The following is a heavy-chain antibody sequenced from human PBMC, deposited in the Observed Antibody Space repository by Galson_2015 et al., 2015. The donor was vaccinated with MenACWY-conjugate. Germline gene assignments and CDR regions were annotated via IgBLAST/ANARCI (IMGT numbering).Heavy chain of an antibody. CDR2: IRASGSGT. J-gene: IGHJ4*02. CDR3: AKEVHSGYDSYYFDY. D-gene: IGHD5-12*01. CDR1: GFTFTDYG. V-gene: IGHV3-23*01. Sequence: SLRLSCAASGFTFTDYGMHWVRQAPGKGLVWVSRIRASGSGTYYADSVKGRFTISRDNSKNTLYLQINSLRAEDTAIYYCAKEVHSGYDSYYFDYWGQGTLVTVSS.